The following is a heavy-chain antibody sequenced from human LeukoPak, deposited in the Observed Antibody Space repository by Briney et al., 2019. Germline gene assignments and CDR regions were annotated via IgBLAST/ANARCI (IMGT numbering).Heavy chain of an antibody. V-gene: IGHV3-49*03. D-gene: IGHD6-13*01. CDR2: IRDKAYGGTT. Sequence: GGSLRLSCMASGFTFGDYAMTWFRQAPGKGLEWVGFIRDKAYGGTTDFAASVKGRFTISRDDSKSIAYLQINSLKTEDTAVYYCSRDSGAAAGTLDSWGQGTLVTVSS. CDR3: SRDSGAAAGTLDS. CDR1: GFTFGDYA. J-gene: IGHJ4*02.